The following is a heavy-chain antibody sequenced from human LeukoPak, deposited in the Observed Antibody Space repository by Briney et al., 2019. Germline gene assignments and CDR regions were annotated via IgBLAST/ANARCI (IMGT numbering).Heavy chain of an antibody. Sequence: GRSLRLSCAASGFTFSSYGMHWVRQAPGKGLEGVAGISYDGSNKYYADSVKGRFTISRDNSKNTLYLQMNSLRAEDTAVYYCANTAVGSGWYSFDYWGQGTLVTVSS. CDR3: ANTAVGSGWYSFDY. CDR1: GFTFSSYG. CDR2: ISYDGSNK. J-gene: IGHJ4*02. D-gene: IGHD6-19*01. V-gene: IGHV3-30*18.